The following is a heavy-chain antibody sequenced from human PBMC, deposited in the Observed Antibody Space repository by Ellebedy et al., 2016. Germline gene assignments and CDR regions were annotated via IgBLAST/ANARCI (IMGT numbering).Heavy chain of an antibody. V-gene: IGHV4-4*07. D-gene: IGHD3/OR15-3a*01. CDR3: AVSTWTS. Sequence: SETLSLTXSVSGDSTAISYWHWIRQPAGKGLEWVGRIFSTGTTDYNPSLKSRVTMSLDMSKNQFSLKLTSVTAADTAVYYCAVSTWTSWGQGTLVTVSS. CDR2: IFSTGTT. J-gene: IGHJ5*02. CDR1: GDSTAISY.